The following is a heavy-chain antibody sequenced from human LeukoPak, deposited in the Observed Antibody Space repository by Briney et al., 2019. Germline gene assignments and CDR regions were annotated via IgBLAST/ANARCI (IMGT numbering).Heavy chain of an antibody. V-gene: IGHV3-30*02. Sequence: GGSLRLSCAASGFTFSSYCMHWVSQAPGKGLEWVAFIRYDGSNKYYADSGKGRFTISRDNSKNTLYLQMNSLRAEDTAVYYCAKDPHLVATIGDWGQGTLVTVSS. D-gene: IGHD5-12*01. CDR1: GFTFSSYC. J-gene: IGHJ4*02. CDR2: IRYDGSNK. CDR3: AKDPHLVATIGD.